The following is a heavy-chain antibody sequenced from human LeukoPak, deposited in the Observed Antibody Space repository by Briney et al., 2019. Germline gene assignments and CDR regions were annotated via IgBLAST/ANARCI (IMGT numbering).Heavy chain of an antibody. Sequence: GGSLRLSCTASGFTFSSSAISWVRQAPGEGLEWVSVIYSGGTTFYADSVKGRFTISRDNSKNTLYLQMNSLRAEDTAVYFCARGGYSAYDYAYWGQGTLVTVFS. V-gene: IGHV3-66*02. CDR3: ARGGYSAYDYAY. D-gene: IGHD5-12*01. CDR1: GFTFSSSA. J-gene: IGHJ4*02. CDR2: IYSGGTT.